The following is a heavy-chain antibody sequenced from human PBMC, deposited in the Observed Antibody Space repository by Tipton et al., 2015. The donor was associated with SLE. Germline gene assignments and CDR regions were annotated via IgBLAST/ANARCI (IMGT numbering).Heavy chain of an antibody. CDR1: GGSFSGYY. Sequence: TLSLTCAVYGGSFSGYYWSWIRQPPGKGLEWIGEINHSGSTNYNPSLKSRVTLSVDMSKNQFSLRLSSVTAADTGVYYCVKSVVVVSPRDYYYYMDVWGKGTTVTVSS. J-gene: IGHJ6*03. V-gene: IGHV4-34*01. D-gene: IGHD2-15*01. CDR3: VKSVVVVSPRDYYYYMDV. CDR2: INHSGST.